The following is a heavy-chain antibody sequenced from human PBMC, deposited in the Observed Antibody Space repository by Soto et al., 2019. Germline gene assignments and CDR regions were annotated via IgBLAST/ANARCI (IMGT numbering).Heavy chain of an antibody. D-gene: IGHD4-17*01. J-gene: IGHJ4*02. CDR2: IKQDGSGI. V-gene: IGHV3-7*04. Sequence: EVQLVESGGGLVQPGGSLRLSCAASGFTFSSYWMSWVRQAPGKGLEWVANIKQDGSGIHYVDSVKGRVTISRDNAKNSRYLQMNSLRAEDTAVYYCARDLASTTIPNYWGQGTLVTVSS. CDR3: ARDLASTTIPNY. CDR1: GFTFSSYW.